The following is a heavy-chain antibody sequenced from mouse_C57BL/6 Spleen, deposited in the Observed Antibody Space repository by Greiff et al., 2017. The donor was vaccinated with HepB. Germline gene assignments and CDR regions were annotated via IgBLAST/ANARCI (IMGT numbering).Heavy chain of an antibody. CDR2: INPGSGGT. CDR1: GYAFTNYL. D-gene: IGHD2-4*01. Sequence: QVQLQQSGAELVRPGTSVKVSCKASGYAFTNYLIEWVKQRPGQGLEWIGVINPGSGGTNYNEKFKGKATLTADKSSSTAYMQLSSLTSEDSAVYFCARRDYDVYAMDYWGQGTSVTVSS. CDR3: ARRDYDVYAMDY. J-gene: IGHJ4*01. V-gene: IGHV1-54*01.